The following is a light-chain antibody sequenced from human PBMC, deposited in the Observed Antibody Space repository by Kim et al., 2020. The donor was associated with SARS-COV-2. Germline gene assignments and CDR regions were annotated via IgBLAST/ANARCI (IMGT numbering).Light chain of an antibody. V-gene: IGKV3-15*01. CDR3: HQYNDWPYT. Sequence: EIVMTQSPASLSVSPGERAALSCRTSQTVRSNLAWYQHKPGQAPRFLIYGVSTRATGVPARFSGSGSGTEFTLTISSLQSEDFAVYYCHQYNDWPYTFGQGTKLEI. CDR1: QTVRSN. J-gene: IGKJ2*01. CDR2: GVS.